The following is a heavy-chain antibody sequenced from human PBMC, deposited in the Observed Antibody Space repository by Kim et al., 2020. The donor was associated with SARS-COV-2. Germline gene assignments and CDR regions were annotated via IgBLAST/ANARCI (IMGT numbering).Heavy chain of an antibody. J-gene: IGHJ4*02. Sequence: LKSRVTISVDTSKNQFSLNLSSVTAADAAVYYCARHLGYCSSTSCSHFDFWGQGTLVTVSS. CDR3: ARHLGYCSSTSCSHFDF. V-gene: IGHV4-39*01. D-gene: IGHD2-2*03.